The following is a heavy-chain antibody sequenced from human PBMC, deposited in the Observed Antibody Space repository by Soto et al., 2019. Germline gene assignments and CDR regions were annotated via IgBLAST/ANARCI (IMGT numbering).Heavy chain of an antibody. CDR3: ARENLALSDGFGY. Sequence: GASVKVSCKASGGTFSSYAISWVRQAPGQGLEWMGGIIPIFGTANYAQKFQGRVTITADESTSTAYMELSSLRSEDTAVYYCARENLALSDGFGYWGQGTLVTVSS. V-gene: IGHV1-69*13. CDR2: IIPIFGTA. CDR1: GGTFSSYA. D-gene: IGHD3-10*01. J-gene: IGHJ4*02.